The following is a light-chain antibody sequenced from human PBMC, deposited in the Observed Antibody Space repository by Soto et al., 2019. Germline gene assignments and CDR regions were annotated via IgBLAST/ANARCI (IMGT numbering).Light chain of an antibody. CDR2: VAS. J-gene: IGKJ5*01. V-gene: IGKV1-39*01. CDR3: QQSYGTPIT. CDR1: QSISRY. Sequence: DVHMTQSPSSLSASVGNRVTIPCRASQSISRYLNWYQQKQGKAPNLLIYVASSLQSEVPSRFSGSGYGTDFTLTITSLQTEDFATYYCQQSYGTPITFGQGTRLEIK.